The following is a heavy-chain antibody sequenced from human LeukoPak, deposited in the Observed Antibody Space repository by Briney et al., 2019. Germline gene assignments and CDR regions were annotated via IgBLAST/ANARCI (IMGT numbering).Heavy chain of an antibody. Sequence: GSLRLSCAASGFTFSDYYMSWIRQAPGKGLEWVSYISSGSSYTNYADSVKGRFTISRDNAKNSLYLQMNSLRAEDTAVYYCAREIPSSTDLFDYWGQGTLVTVSS. CDR2: ISSGSSYT. J-gene: IGHJ4*02. CDR1: GFTFSDYY. D-gene: IGHD2-2*01. CDR3: AREIPSSTDLFDY. V-gene: IGHV3-11*06.